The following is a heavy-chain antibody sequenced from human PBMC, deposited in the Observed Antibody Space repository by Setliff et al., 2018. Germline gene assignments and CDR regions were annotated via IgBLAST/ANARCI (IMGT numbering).Heavy chain of an antibody. J-gene: IGHJ4*02. CDR2: IIPILETT. D-gene: IGHD3-3*01. Sequence: ASVKVSCKVSGGAFSNYGLTWVRQAPGQGLVWMGRIIPILETTNYAQNFRGRVSITADESTRTAYMELSRLTFEDTAVYYCARWNGSGYFYYWGQGTWVTVSS. CDR3: ARWNGSGYFYY. V-gene: IGHV1-69*11. CDR1: GGAFSNYG.